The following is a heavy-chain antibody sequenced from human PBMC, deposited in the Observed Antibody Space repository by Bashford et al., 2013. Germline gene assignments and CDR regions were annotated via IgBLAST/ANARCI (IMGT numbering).Heavy chain of an antibody. CDR3: ARDRGYCGGDCYSPTGAFDI. CDR1: GFTFSSYE. V-gene: IGHV3-48*03. Sequence: GGSLRLSCAASGFTFSSYEMNWVRQAPGKGLEWVSYITGSGSTIYYADSVKGRFTISRDNARNSLYLQTNSLRAEDTAVYYCARDRGYCGGDCYSPTGAFDIWGQGTMVTVSS. J-gene: IGHJ3*02. D-gene: IGHD2-21*02. CDR2: ITGSGSTI.